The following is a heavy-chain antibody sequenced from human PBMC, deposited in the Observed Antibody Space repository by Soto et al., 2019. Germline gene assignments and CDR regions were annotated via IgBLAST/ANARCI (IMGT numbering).Heavy chain of an antibody. CDR3: AKDRSPWLVNYYYGMDV. V-gene: IGHV3-30*18. CDR1: GCACLRDS. J-gene: IGHJ6*02. CDR2: ISNDGSNK. D-gene: IGHD6-19*01. Sequence: QHACSVRISCADCGCACLRDSRNWILQAQGKGLEWVAFISNDGSNKYYADSVKGRFTISRDNSKNTLYLQMNSLRAEDTAVYYCAKDRSPWLVNYYYGMDVWGQGTTVTV.